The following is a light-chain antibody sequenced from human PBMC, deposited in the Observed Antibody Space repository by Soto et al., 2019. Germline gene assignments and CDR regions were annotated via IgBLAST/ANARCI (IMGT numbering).Light chain of an antibody. CDR1: NIGSKS. V-gene: IGLV3-21*02. J-gene: IGLJ2*01. Sequence: SYELTQPPSVSVAPGQTARITCGGNNIGSKSVHWYQQKPGQAPELVVYDDSDRPSGIPERFSGSNSGNTATLTISRVEAGDEAGYYCQVWDSTSDHVVYGGGTKVTVL. CDR3: QVWDSTSDHVV. CDR2: DDS.